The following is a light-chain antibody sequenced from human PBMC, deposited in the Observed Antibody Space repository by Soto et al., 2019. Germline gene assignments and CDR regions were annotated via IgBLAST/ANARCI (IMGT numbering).Light chain of an antibody. J-gene: IGKJ1*01. CDR2: KAS. Sequence: DIQMTQSRSSLSASVGDRVTITCRASQSISSWLAWYQQKPGKAPKLLIYKASSLESGVPSRFSGSGSGTEFTLTISSLQPDDFATYYCQQYNSWWTFGQGTKEEIK. CDR1: QSISSW. V-gene: IGKV1-5*03. CDR3: QQYNSWWT.